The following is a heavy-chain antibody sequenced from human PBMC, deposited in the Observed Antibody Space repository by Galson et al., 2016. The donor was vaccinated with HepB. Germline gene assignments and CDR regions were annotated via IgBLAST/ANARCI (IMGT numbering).Heavy chain of an antibody. CDR2: ILKSGGT. Sequence: SLRLSCAASGFTFSSYWMHWVRQVPGKGLEWVSVILKSGGTSVADSVRGRFSISRDNSKNTVYLQMNSLRAEDTALYYCATSSRAWGPDAFDIWGQGTMVTVSS. CDR1: GFTFSSYW. J-gene: IGHJ3*02. CDR3: ATSSRAWGPDAFDI. V-gene: IGHV3-53*01. D-gene: IGHD7-27*01.